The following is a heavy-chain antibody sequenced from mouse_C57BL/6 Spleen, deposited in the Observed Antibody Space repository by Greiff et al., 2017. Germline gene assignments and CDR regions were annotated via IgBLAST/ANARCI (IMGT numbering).Heavy chain of an antibody. CDR2: ISSGSSTI. CDR3: ARGGVVAMDY. Sequence: DVMLVESGGGLVKPGGSLKLSCAASGFTFSDSGMHWVRQAPEKGLEWVAYISSGSSTIYYADTVKGRFTISRDNAKNTLFLQMTSLRSEDTAMYYYARGGVVAMDYWGQGTALTVSS. J-gene: IGHJ2*01. CDR1: GFTFSDSG. D-gene: IGHD1-1*01. V-gene: IGHV5-17*01.